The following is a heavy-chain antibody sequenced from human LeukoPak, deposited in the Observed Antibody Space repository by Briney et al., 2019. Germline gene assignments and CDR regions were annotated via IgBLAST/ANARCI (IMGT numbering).Heavy chain of an antibody. Sequence: SETLSLTCTVSGGSISSSSYYWGWIRQPPGKGLEWIGSIYYSGSTNYNPSLKSRVTISVDTSKNQFSLRLSSVTAADTAVYYCARSYCGGGSCGAFDIWGQGTMVTVSS. V-gene: IGHV4-39*07. CDR3: ARSYCGGGSCGAFDI. J-gene: IGHJ3*02. CDR1: GGSISSSSYY. D-gene: IGHD2-15*01. CDR2: IYYSGST.